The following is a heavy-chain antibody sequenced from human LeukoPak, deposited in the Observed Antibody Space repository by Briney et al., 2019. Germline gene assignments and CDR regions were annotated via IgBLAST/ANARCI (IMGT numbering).Heavy chain of an antibody. CDR1: GYTLTELS. V-gene: IGHV1-24*01. J-gene: IGHJ4*02. Sequence: ASVKVSCKVSGYTLTELSMHWVRQAPGKGLEWMGGFDPEDGETIYAQKFQGRVTMTEDTSTDTAYMELSSLRSEDTAVYYCATDVVGLVGAKTDYWGQGTLVTVSS. D-gene: IGHD1-26*01. CDR2: FDPEDGET. CDR3: ATDVVGLVGAKTDY.